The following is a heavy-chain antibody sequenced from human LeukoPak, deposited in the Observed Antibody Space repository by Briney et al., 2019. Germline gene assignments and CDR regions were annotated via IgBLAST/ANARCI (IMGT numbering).Heavy chain of an antibody. Sequence: SETLSLTCTVSGGSITNYYWTWIRQPPGKGLEWIGYIHYSGSTNYNPSLKSRVTISVDTSKNQFSLKLSSVTAADTAVYYCARGGDFWRGDMVDYWGRGPRVTVPS. CDR1: GGSITNYY. D-gene: IGHD3-3*01. CDR3: ARGGDFWRGDMVDY. CDR2: IHYSGST. J-gene: IGHJ4*02. V-gene: IGHV4-59*01.